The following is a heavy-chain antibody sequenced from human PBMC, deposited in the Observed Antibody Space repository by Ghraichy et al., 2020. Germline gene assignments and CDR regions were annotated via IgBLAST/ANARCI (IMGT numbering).Heavy chain of an antibody. V-gene: IGHV3-7*01. CDR2: INQDGSER. CDR1: GFTFSTYF. D-gene: IGHD3-10*01. CDR3: AAGSGWTSEY. Sequence: GGSLRLSCAASGFTFSTYFMNWVRQAPGKRLEWVANINQDGSERNYVDSVGGRFTISRDNANNSVHLQMNSLRDEDTALYYCAAGSGWTSEYWGQGTLVTVSS. J-gene: IGHJ4*02.